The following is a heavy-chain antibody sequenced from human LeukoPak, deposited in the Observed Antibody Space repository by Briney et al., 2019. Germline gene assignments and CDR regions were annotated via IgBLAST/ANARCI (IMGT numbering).Heavy chain of an antibody. D-gene: IGHD2-2*01. V-gene: IGHV3-30*09. CDR3: ARDRGTTPKYYYGTDV. CDR1: GFTFSNHF. CDR2: ISYDESDK. J-gene: IGHJ6*02. Sequence: GGSLRLSCSTSGFTFSNHFMHWVRQAPGRGLEWVALISYDESDKYYADFVKGRFAISRDNFKNTLYLQMNSLRAEDTAVYYCARDRGTTPKYYYGTDVWGQGTTVAVSS.